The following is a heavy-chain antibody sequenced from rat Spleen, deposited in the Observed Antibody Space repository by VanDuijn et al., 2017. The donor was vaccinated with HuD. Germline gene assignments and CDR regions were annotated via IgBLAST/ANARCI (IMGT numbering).Heavy chain of an antibody. Sequence: MQLQESGPGLVKPSQSLSLTCSVTDYSITSSYRWTWIRKFPGNKLEWMAYINSAGSTVYNPSLTSRISITRDTSRNQFFLHLNSVTTEDTATYYCARHGDYYGYSYPFEYWGQGVMVTVSS. CDR1: DYSITSSYR. CDR2: INSAGST. D-gene: IGHD1-7*01. J-gene: IGHJ2*01. CDR3: ARHGDYYGYSYPFEY. V-gene: IGHV3-3*01.